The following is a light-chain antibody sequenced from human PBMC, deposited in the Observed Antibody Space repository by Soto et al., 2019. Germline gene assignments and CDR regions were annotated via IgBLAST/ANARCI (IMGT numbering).Light chain of an antibody. CDR1: QSLSNNY. J-gene: IGKJ2*01. V-gene: IGKV3-20*01. Sequence: DIVLTQSPATLSLSPGERATLSCRASQSLSNNYLAWYQEKPGQSPRLLFYGASTRAAGIPDRFSGSGSGTDFTLTITRLEPEDFAIYYCQQYDIWPPYTFGQGTKVEF. CDR3: QQYDIWPPYT. CDR2: GAS.